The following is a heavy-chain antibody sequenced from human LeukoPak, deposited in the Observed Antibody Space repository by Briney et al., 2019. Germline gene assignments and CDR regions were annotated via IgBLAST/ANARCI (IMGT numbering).Heavy chain of an antibody. Sequence: GESLKISCKGSGYRFADYWIAWVRQVPGQGLEWMGIIHPGDSGTRYSPSFQGPVTMSVDESITTAYLQWSSLRASDSAIYYCARGGTYRYGSSDYWGQGTLVTVSS. CDR3: ARGGTYRYGSSDY. CDR1: GYRFADYW. V-gene: IGHV5-51*01. CDR2: IHPGDSGT. J-gene: IGHJ4*02. D-gene: IGHD5-18*01.